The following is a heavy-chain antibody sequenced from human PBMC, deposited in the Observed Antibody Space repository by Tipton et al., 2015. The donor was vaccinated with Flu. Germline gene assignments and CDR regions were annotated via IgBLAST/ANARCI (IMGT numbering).Heavy chain of an antibody. V-gene: IGHV3-11*01. CDR3: ARSQAYSSSPCFDY. CDR2: ISSSGSTI. Sequence: QVQLVQSGGDLVKPGGSLRLSCAASGFTFSDYYMSWIRQAPGKGLEWVSYISSSGSTIYYADSVKGRFTISRDNAKNSLYPQMNSLRAEDTAVYYCARSQAYSSSPCFDYWGQGTLVTVSS. CDR1: GFTFSDYY. D-gene: IGHD6-13*01. J-gene: IGHJ4*02.